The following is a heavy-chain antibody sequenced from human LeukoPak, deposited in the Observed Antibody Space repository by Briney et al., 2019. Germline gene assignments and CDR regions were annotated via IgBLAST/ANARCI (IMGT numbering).Heavy chain of an antibody. D-gene: IGHD6-6*01. CDR1: GFTFSTFA. J-gene: IGHJ4*02. Sequence: PGGSLRLSCAVSGFTFSTFAMGWGRQAPGKGLEWVSGISNSGDRTYYADSVKGRSTISRDNSKSTLYLQMNSLRVEDTAVYYCAKVSSKGVVSSSFDSWGQGNLVTVSP. CDR3: AKVSSKGVVSSSFDS. V-gene: IGHV3-23*01. CDR2: ISNSGDRT.